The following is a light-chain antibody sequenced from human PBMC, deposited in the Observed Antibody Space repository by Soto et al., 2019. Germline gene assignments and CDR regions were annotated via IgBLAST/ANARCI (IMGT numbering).Light chain of an antibody. Sequence: ISKSRSSVSASEGDGVTITCRESQSISSYLNWYQQKPGKAPKLLIYAASSLQSGVPSRFSGSGSGTDFTLTISSRQRHDFSTYYSHPSYSTTPWPFGQGTKVDIK. CDR2: AAS. J-gene: IGKJ1*01. CDR1: QSISSY. CDR3: HPSYSTTPWP. V-gene: IGKV1-39*01.